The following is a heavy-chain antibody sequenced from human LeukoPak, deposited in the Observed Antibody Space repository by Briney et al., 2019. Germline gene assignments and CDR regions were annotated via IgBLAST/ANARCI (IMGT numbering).Heavy chain of an antibody. D-gene: IGHD2-2*01. Sequence: GGSLRLSCAASGFTFSSYAMSWVRQAPGKGLEWVSVVSGSGANTYYADSVKGRFTISRDNAKNSLYLQMNSLRAEDTAVYYCARSRRTDIVVVPAAIGYWGQGTLVTVSS. V-gene: IGHV3-23*01. CDR3: ARSRRTDIVVVPAAIGY. CDR1: GFTFSSYA. CDR2: VSGSGANT. J-gene: IGHJ4*02.